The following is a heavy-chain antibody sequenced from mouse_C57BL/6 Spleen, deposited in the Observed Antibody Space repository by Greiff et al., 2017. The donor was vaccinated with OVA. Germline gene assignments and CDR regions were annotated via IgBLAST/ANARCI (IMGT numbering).Heavy chain of an antibody. CDR2: IYPGDGDT. J-gene: IGHJ1*03. CDR3: ARGSDYYGSSYYWYFDV. D-gene: IGHD1-1*01. V-gene: IGHV1-80*01. Sequence: VQLQQSGAELVKPGASVKISCKASGYAFSSYWMNWVKQRPGKGLEWIGQIYPGDGDTNYNGKFKGKATLTADKSSSTAYMQLSSLTSEDSAVYFCARGSDYYGSSYYWYFDVWGTGTTVTVSS. CDR1: GYAFSSYW.